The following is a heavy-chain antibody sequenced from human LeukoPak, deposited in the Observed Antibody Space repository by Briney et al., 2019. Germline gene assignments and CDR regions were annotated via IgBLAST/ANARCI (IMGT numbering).Heavy chain of an antibody. CDR3: ARDLTPRYGDCYFDY. V-gene: IGHV1-18*01. J-gene: IGHJ4*02. CDR2: ISAYDGNT. CDR1: GYTFTRYG. D-gene: IGHD4-17*01. Sequence: ASVKVSCKASGYTFTRYGISWVRQAPGQGLEWMGWISAYDGNTNYAQELQGRVTMTTDTSTSTAYMELRSLRSDDTAVYYCARDLTPRYGDCYFDYWGQGTLVTVSS.